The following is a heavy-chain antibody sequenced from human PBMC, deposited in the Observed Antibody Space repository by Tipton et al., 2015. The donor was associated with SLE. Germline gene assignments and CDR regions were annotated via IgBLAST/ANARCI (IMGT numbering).Heavy chain of an antibody. CDR2: ISWNSGSL. CDR3: AKALYSDNWYDAFEI. Sequence: SLRLSCAGSGFTFDDFGMHWVRQAPGKGLEWVSGISWNSGSLGYADSVKGRFTISRDNAKNSLYLQMNSLRPEDTAFYYCAKALYSDNWYDAFEIWGQGTMVTVSS. D-gene: IGHD1-1*01. V-gene: IGHV3-9*01. CDR1: GFTFDDFG. J-gene: IGHJ3*02.